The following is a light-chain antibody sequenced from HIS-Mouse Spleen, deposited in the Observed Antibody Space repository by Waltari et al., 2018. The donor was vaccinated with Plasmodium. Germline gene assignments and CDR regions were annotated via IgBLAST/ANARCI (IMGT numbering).Light chain of an antibody. CDR3: YSTDSSGNHRV. J-gene: IGLJ3*02. Sequence: SYELTQPPSVSVSPGQTARIPCSGDALPKKYAYWYQQKSGQAPVLVIYEESKRPSGIPERVSGSSSGTMATLTISGAQVEDEADYYCYSTDSSGNHRVFGGGTKLTVL. CDR2: EES. CDR1: ALPKKY. V-gene: IGLV3-10*01.